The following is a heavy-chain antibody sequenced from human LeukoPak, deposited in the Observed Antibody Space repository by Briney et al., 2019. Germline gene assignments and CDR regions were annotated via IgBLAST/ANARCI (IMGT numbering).Heavy chain of an antibody. CDR3: ARGILRDYYDSSGFYHRGGVGY. Sequence: SQTLSLTCTVSGGSVSTGRYYWSWIRQPAGRGLEWIVHIHTSGTMNYNASLKSRVRISVETSKNQFSLRRSSVTAADTAVYFCARGILRDYYDSSGFYHRGGVGYWGQGTLVTVSS. CDR1: GGSVSTGRYY. CDR2: IHTSGTM. J-gene: IGHJ4*02. V-gene: IGHV4-61*09. D-gene: IGHD3-22*01.